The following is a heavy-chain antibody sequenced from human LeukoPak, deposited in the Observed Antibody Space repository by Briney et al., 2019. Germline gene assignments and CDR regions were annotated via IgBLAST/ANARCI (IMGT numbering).Heavy chain of an antibody. J-gene: IGHJ6*02. V-gene: IGHV1-69*13. D-gene: IGHD4-23*01. CDR2: IIPIFGTA. CDR3: ARADYGGNSDYYYYGMDV. CDR1: GGTFSSYA. Sequence: SVKVSCKASGGTFSSYAISWVRQAPGQGLEWMGGIIPIFGTANYAQKFQGRVTITADESTSTAYMELSSLRSEDTAVYYCARADYGGNSDYYYYGMDVWGQGTTVTVSS.